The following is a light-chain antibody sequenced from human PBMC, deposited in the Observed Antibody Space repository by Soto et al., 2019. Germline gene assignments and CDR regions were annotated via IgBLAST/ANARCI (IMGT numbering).Light chain of an antibody. CDR1: QSISSW. CDR3: QQSFSAPSTT. V-gene: IGKV1-39*01. CDR2: ATS. J-gene: IGKJ5*01. Sequence: DIQMTQSPSTLSASVGDRVTITCRASQSISSWLAWYQQKPGKAPKLLIYATSSLQSGVPSRFSGSGSGTDFTLTITSLQPEDFATYYCQQSFSAPSTTFGQGTRLEIK.